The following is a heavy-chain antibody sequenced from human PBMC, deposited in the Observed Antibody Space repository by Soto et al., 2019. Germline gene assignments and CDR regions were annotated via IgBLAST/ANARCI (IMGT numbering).Heavy chain of an antibody. CDR3: ARSGGSAGWFDP. J-gene: IGHJ5*02. Sequence: KTSETLSLTCTVSGGSIVSYYWGCVRQPPVKGLEWIGSISHSGTTFYSSSLKSRVTISKDASKNQFSLKVNSVIAADTAVYYCARSGGSAGWFDPWGPGSLVTVSS. CDR2: ISHSGTT. CDR1: GGSIVSYY. V-gene: IGHV4-39*07. D-gene: IGHD2-15*01.